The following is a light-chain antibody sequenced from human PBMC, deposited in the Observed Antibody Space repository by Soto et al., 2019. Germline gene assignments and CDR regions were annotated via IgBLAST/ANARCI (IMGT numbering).Light chain of an antibody. CDR3: QQSYSTPWT. CDR2: AAS. V-gene: IGKV1-39*01. CDR1: QSISSY. J-gene: IGKJ1*01. Sequence: DIQMTQSPSSLSASVGDRVTITCRASQSISSYLNWYQQKPGKAPKLLIYAASSLQSGVPSRFSGSGSGTDFPLTISSLQPEDFATYYGQQSYSTPWTFGQGTKVESK.